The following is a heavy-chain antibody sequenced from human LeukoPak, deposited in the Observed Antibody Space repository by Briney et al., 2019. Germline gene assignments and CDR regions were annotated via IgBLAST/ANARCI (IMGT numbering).Heavy chain of an antibody. J-gene: IGHJ4*02. V-gene: IGHV3-23*01. D-gene: IGHD2/OR15-2a*01. Sequence: GGSLRLSCAASGFTFSTYAMSWVRQAPGKGLEWVSTFSGRGAGTYYADSVKGRFTISRDNSKNTLYLQMNSLRADDTAVYYCAKNTNFKPDNWGQGTLVTVSS. CDR3: AKNTNFKPDN. CDR1: GFTFSTYA. CDR2: FSGRGAGT.